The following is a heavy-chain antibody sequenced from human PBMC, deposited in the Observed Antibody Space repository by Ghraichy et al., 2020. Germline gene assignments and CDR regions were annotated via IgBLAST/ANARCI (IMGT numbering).Heavy chain of an antibody. CDR3: ARDPGGNWFDT. CDR2: IAPNSGGT. V-gene: IGHV1-2*06. CDR1: GYTFTDYY. J-gene: IGHJ5*02. Sequence: ASVKVSCKASGYTFTDYYIHWLRQAPGQGLQWMGRIAPNSGGTVFAHNFQGRVTLTRDTSISTAYMELHSLRSDDTAIYYCARDPGGNWFDTWGPGTLVTVSS. D-gene: IGHD3-16*01.